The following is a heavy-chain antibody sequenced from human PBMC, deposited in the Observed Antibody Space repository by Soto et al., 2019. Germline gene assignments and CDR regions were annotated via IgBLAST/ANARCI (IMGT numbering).Heavy chain of an antibody. J-gene: IGHJ6*02. CDR2: IYYSGST. CDR1: GGSISSSSYY. D-gene: IGHD3-3*01. CDR3: ARVDDFWSVIRTAVDGMDV. V-gene: IGHV4-39*01. Sequence: QLQLQESGPGLVKPSETLSLTCTVSGGSISSSSYYWGWIRQPPGKGLEWIGSIYYSGSTYYNPSLKSRVTISVDTSKNQFSRKLSSVTAADTAVYYCARVDDFWSVIRTAVDGMDVWGQGTTVTVSS.